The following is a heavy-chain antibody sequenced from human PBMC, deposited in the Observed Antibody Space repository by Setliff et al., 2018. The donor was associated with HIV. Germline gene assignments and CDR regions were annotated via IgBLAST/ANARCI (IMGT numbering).Heavy chain of an antibody. CDR3: ARSFGNGNPRLGN. V-gene: IGHV4-39*01. CDR1: GDSISSNNYY. J-gene: IGHJ4*02. CDR2: IFYSETVYYGGRT. D-gene: IGHD2-8*01. Sequence: PSETLSLTCTVSGDSISSNNYYWGWIRQPPGKGPEWIGSIFYSETVYYGGRTYYSPSLKSRVTISVDTSKNQFSLSLTSVTAADTAVYYCARSFGNGNPRLGNWGQGTLVTVSS.